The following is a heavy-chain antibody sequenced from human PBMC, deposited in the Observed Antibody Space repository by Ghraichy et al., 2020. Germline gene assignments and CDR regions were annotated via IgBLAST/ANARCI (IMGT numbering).Heavy chain of an antibody. Sequence: SETLSLTCTVSGGSISSSSYYWGWFRQPPGKGLEWIGSIYYTGNTYYNPSLRSRVTMSVDTSKNQFSLKLSSATATDTAVYFCARPRGYTFGYLAYWGQGTLVTVSS. J-gene: IGHJ4*02. CDR3: ARPRGYTFGYLAY. D-gene: IGHD3-16*01. CDR2: IYYTGNT. V-gene: IGHV4-39*01. CDR1: GGSISSSSYY.